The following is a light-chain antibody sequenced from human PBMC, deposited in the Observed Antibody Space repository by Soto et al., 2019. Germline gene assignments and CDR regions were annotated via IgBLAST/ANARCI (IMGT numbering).Light chain of an antibody. V-gene: IGKV3-20*01. CDR1: QSLRNSY. CDR2: GAS. CDR3: QQHGTYPYT. Sequence: PGERAALSCCARQSLRNSYLAWYQRKPGQAPRLLMFGASRRATGIPDRFNGSGSGTDFILTISRLEPEDVAVYYCQQHGTYPYTCGRGTVLEIK. J-gene: IGKJ2*01.